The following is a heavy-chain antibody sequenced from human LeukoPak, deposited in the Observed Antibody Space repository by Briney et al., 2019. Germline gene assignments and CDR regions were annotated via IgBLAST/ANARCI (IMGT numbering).Heavy chain of an antibody. CDR1: GLSFSDYV. CDR2: IGRRGDVA. J-gene: IGHJ4*02. Sequence: GGSLRLSCAASGLSFSDYVMHWVRQAPGKGLEGVTGIGRRGDVAYYADSMQGRFAISRDNSGNTLYLQINSLRVEDTAVYYCARAHSGNCQNPGCDFDSWGQGTLVSASS. D-gene: IGHD6-19*01. V-gene: IGHV3-23*01. CDR3: ARAHSGNCQNPGCDFDS.